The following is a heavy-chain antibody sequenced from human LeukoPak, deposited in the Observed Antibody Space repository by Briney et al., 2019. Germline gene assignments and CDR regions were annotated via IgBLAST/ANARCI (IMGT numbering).Heavy chain of an antibody. D-gene: IGHD6-19*01. CDR3: ARDGTGSNSGWYIH. CDR2: VSSRSYTI. V-gene: IGHV3-48*01. Sequence: HPGGSLRLSCAASGFNFNIXHMNWVRQAPGXXXXXXSSVSSRSYTIYYADSVRGRFTISRDNAANSLYLQMISMRAADTTVYYFARDGTGSNSGWYIHWGQGGLVTVCS. CDR1: GFNFNIXH. J-gene: IGHJ4*02.